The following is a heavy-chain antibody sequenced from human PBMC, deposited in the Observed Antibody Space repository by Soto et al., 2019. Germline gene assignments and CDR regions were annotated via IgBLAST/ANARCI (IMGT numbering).Heavy chain of an antibody. V-gene: IGHV4-34*01. CDR3: ARGGLFTIFGGNWFDP. CDR2: INHSGST. J-gene: IGHJ5*02. Sequence: SETLSLTCAVYGGSFSGYYWSWIRQPPGKGLEWIGEINHSGSTNYNPSLKSRVTISVDTSKNQFSLKLSSVTAADTAVYYCARGGLFTIFGGNWFDPWGQGTLVTVSS. CDR1: GGSFSGYY. D-gene: IGHD3-3*01.